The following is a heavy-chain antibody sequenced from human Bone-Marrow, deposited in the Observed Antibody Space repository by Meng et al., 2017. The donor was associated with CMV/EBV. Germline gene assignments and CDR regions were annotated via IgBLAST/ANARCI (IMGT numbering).Heavy chain of an antibody. V-gene: IGHV3-33*01. CDR1: GFTFSSYG. CDR2: IWYDGSNK. Sequence: GGSLRLSCAASGFTFSSYGMHWVRQAPGKGLEWVAVIWYDGSNKYYADSVKGRFTISRDNSKNTLYLQMNSLRAEDTAVYYCASSSTTLYGMDVWGQGTTVTVSS. J-gene: IGHJ6*02. CDR3: ASSSTTLYGMDV. D-gene: IGHD2-2*01.